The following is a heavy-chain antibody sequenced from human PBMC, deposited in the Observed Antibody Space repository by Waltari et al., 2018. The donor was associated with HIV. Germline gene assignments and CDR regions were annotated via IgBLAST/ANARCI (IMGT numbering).Heavy chain of an antibody. J-gene: IGHJ6*02. D-gene: IGHD3-10*01. CDR1: GGSFSGYY. CDR3: ARGAFRGVYYYYYGMDV. CDR2: INHSGST. V-gene: IGHV4-34*01. Sequence: QVQLQQWGAGLLKPSETLSLTCAVYGGSFSGYYWSWIRQPPGKGLEWIGEINHSGSTNYNPSRKSRVTISVDTSKNQFSLKLSSVTAADTAVYYCARGAFRGVYYYYYGMDVWGQGTTVTVSS.